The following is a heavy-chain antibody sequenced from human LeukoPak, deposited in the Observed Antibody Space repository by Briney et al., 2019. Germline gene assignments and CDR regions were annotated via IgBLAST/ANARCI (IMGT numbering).Heavy chain of an antibody. CDR3: ARGRRLSITMIVVGRGAFDI. Sequence: ASVKVSCKASGYTFTSYDINWVRQATGQGLEWMGRMNPNSGNTGYAQKFQGRVTMTRNTSISTAYMELSSLRSEDTAVYYCARGRRLSITMIVVGRGAFDIWGQGTMVTVSS. V-gene: IGHV1-8*01. D-gene: IGHD3-22*01. CDR2: MNPNSGNT. CDR1: GYTFTSYD. J-gene: IGHJ3*02.